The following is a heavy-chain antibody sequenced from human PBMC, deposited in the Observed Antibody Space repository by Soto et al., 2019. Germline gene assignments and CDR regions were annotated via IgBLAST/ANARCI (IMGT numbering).Heavy chain of an antibody. V-gene: IGHV3-23*01. J-gene: IGHJ4*02. CDR3: SKGHSGAFSTSSYHDF. D-gene: IGHD2-15*01. Sequence: PGGTLRLSCATSGFPFNNYAMSWVRQAPGKPLEWVSTITVSAGSTYYADSVKGRFIISRDNSKNTLYLQMKSLRAEDAAVYYCSKGHSGAFSTSSYHDFWGLGTLVTVSS. CDR2: ITVSAGST. CDR1: GFPFNNYA.